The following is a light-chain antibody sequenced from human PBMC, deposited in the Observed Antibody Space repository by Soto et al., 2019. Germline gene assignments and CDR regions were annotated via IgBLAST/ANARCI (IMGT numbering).Light chain of an antibody. CDR1: QSVNTNY. J-gene: IGKJ5*01. Sequence: IVLTQSPGPLSLSPGERATLSCRASQSVNTNYLAWYQQKSGQAPRLLIYGASRRATGIPDRFSGSGSGTDFTLTISRLEPEDFAAYFCQQYGSSPITVGQGTRLEIK. V-gene: IGKV3-20*01. CDR3: QQYGSSPIT. CDR2: GAS.